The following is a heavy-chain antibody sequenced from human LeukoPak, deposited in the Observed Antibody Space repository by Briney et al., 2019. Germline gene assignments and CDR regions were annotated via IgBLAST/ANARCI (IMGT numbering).Heavy chain of an antibody. CDR1: GGSISSYY. D-gene: IGHD3-9*01. CDR3: ARLTGYYNLDAFDI. J-gene: IGHJ3*02. V-gene: IGHV4-59*08. Sequence: SETLSLTCTVSGGSISSYYWSWLRQPPGKGLEWMGYIYYSGSTNYNPSLKSRVTISVDTSKNQFSLKLSSVTAADTAVYYCARLTGYYNLDAFDIWGQGTMVTVSS. CDR2: IYYSGST.